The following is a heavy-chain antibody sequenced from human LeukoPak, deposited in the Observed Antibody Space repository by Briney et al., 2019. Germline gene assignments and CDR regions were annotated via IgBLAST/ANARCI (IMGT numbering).Heavy chain of an antibody. CDR1: GFSFSTYA. CDR2: ISAGGANT. V-gene: IGHV3-23*01. CDR3: AKVGHSSGYFDY. J-gene: IGHJ4*02. D-gene: IGHD6-19*01. Sequence: GGSLRLSCAASGFSFSTYAMTWVRQAPGRGLEWVSVISAGGANTYYADSVKGRFTISRDNPKNTLYLQMDSLRVEDTAMYYCAKVGHSSGYFDYWGQGTLVTVSS.